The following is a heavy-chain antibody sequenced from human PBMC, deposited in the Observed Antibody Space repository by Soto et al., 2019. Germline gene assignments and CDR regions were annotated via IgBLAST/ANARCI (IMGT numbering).Heavy chain of an antibody. D-gene: IGHD4-17*01. J-gene: IGHJ4*02. CDR3: ARLTTTVV. CDR2: IYYSGST. Sequence: PSETLSLTCTVSGGSISSSSYYWGWIRQPPGKGLEWIGSIYYSGSTYYNPSLKSRVTISVDTSKNQFSLKLSSVTAADTAVYYCARLTTTVVWGQGTLVTVSS. CDR1: GGSISSSSYY. V-gene: IGHV4-39*01.